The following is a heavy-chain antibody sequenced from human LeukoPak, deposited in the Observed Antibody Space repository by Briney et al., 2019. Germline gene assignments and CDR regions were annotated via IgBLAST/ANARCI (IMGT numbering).Heavy chain of an antibody. CDR3: ATDKDWAEAD. CDR2: IYYRGDI. V-gene: IGHV4-59*01. Sequence: SETLSLTCSVSDGSIRTYYWSWIRQSPGQGLEWIGNIYYRGDINYNPSLKSRVIISIDTSKNQFSLKVTSLTAADTAVYYCATDKDWAEADWGQGTLVIVSS. J-gene: IGHJ4*02. D-gene: IGHD3/OR15-3a*01. CDR1: DGSIRTYY.